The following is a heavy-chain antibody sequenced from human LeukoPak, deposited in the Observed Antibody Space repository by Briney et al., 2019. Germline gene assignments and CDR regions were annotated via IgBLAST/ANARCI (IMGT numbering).Heavy chain of an antibody. V-gene: IGHV3-30-3*01. CDR1: GFTLSTYG. CDR3: VKGTYRSGWDF. J-gene: IGHJ4*02. Sequence: GGSLRLSCAASGFTLSTYGMHWVRQAPGKGLEWVALISHDGSNEYYADSVKGRFTISRDNSKNTLYLQMNSLRAEDTAVYYCVKGTYRSGWDFWGQGTLVTVSS. CDR2: ISHDGSNE. D-gene: IGHD6-19*01.